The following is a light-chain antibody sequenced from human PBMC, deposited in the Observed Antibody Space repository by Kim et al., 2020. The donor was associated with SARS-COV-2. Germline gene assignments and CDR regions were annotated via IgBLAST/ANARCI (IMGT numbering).Light chain of an antibody. CDR3: QQRSNWPPT. CDR2: DAS. Sequence: EIVLTQSPATLSLSPGERATLSCRASQSVSSYLAWYQQKPGQAPRLLIYDASNRATGIPARFSGSGSGTDFTLNISSLEPEDFAVYYCQQRSNWPPTFGPGNKVDIK. CDR1: QSVSSY. J-gene: IGKJ3*01. V-gene: IGKV3-11*01.